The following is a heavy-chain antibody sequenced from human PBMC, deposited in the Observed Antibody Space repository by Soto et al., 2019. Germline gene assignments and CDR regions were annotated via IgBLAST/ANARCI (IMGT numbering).Heavy chain of an antibody. CDR2: ISAYNGNT. J-gene: IGHJ4*02. D-gene: IGHD6-19*01. Sequence: ASVKVSCKASGYTFTSYRISWVRQAPGQGLEWMGWISAYNGNTNYAQKLQGRVTMTTDTSTSTAYMELRSLRSDDTAVYYCARRGYSSGWYYFDYWGQGTLVTVSS. CDR3: ARRGYSSGWYYFDY. CDR1: GYTFTSYR. V-gene: IGHV1-18*01.